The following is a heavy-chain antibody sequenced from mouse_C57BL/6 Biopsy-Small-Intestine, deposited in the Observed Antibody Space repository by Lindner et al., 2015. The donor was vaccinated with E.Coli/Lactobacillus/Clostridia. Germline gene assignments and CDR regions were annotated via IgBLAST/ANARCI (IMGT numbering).Heavy chain of an antibody. V-gene: IGHV14-2*01. D-gene: IGHD6-1*01. CDR1: GFDIKDYY. J-gene: IGHJ3*01. Sequence: VQLQESGAELVKPGASVKLSCTASGFDIKDYYIHWVKQRTEQGLEWIGRIDPEDGETEYAPRFQGKATIAVGTSSNTAYLQLSGLTSEDTAVYYCAPLFAYWGQGTLVTVSA. CDR3: APLFAY. CDR2: IDPEDGET.